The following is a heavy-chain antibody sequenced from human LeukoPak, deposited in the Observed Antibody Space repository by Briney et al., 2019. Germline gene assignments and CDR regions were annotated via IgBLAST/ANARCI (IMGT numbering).Heavy chain of an antibody. CDR1: GFTFGDYA. D-gene: IGHD4-17*01. CDR3: TRDVLPYGDHPGAFDI. Sequence: GRSLRLSCTASGFTFGDYAMSSFRQAPGKGLEWVGFIRSKAYGGTTEYAASVKGRFTISRDDSKSIAYLQMNSLKTEDTAVYYCTRDVLPYGDHPGAFDIWGQGTMVTVSS. CDR2: IRSKAYGGTT. V-gene: IGHV3-49*03. J-gene: IGHJ3*02.